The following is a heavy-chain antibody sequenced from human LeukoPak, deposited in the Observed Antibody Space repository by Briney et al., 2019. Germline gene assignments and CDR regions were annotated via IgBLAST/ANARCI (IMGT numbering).Heavy chain of an antibody. Sequence: PSETLSLTCTVSGXSISGDHWNWIRQPPGKGLEWIGYIYYSGSTNYNPSLKSRVTISVDTSKNQFSLNLSPVTAADTAVYYCARDLLSTAGYFDYWGQGTLVTVSS. V-gene: IGHV4-59*01. D-gene: IGHD6-19*01. CDR3: ARDLLSTAGYFDY. J-gene: IGHJ4*02. CDR1: GXSISGDH. CDR2: IYYSGST.